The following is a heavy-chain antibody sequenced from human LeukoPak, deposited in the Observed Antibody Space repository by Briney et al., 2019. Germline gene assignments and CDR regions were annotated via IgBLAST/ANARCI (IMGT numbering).Heavy chain of an antibody. CDR3: ARRPGCSGGSCYSFNWFDP. CDR1: GGSISSSSFYY. D-gene: IGHD2-15*01. Sequence: SETLSLTCTVSGGSISSSSFYYWGWIRQPPGKGLEWIGTLYYSGTTYYNPSLKSRVTISVDTSKNQFSLKLSSVTAADTAVYYCARRPGCSGGSCYSFNWFDPWGQGTLVTVSS. V-gene: IGHV4-39*07. CDR2: LYYSGTT. J-gene: IGHJ5*02.